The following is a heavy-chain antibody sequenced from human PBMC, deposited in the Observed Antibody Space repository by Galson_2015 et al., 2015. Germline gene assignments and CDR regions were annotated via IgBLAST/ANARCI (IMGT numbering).Heavy chain of an antibody. J-gene: IGHJ5*02. Sequence: SLGLSCAASGFTFSTYGMHWVRQAPGKGLEWVAVISYDGSNKYYADSVKGRFTISRDNSKNTLYLRINSLRADDTAVYYCAREKGILWVGEFRFDPWGQGTLVTVSS. CDR3: AREKGILWVGEFRFDP. D-gene: IGHD3-10*01. CDR1: GFTFSTYG. V-gene: IGHV3-30*03. CDR2: ISYDGSNK.